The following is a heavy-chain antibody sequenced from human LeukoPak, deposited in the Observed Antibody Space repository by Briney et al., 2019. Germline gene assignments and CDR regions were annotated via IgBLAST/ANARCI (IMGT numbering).Heavy chain of an antibody. CDR3: ARDFSAITGTTIDWFDP. CDR2: IYYSGST. D-gene: IGHD1-20*01. V-gene: IGHV4-39*07. CDR1: GGSISSSSHY. J-gene: IGHJ5*02. Sequence: SETLSLTCTVSGGSISSSSHYWGWIRQPPGKGLEWIGSIYYSGSTYYNPSLKSRVTISVDTSKNQFSLKLSSVTAADTAVYYCARDFSAITGTTIDWFDPWGQGTLVTVSS.